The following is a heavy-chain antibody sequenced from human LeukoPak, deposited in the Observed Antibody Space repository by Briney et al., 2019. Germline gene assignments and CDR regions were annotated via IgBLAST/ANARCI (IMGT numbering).Heavy chain of an antibody. CDR2: IHHSGST. Sequence: SETLSLTCTVSGYSFSSGYYWGWLRPPPGKGLGWVGSIHHSGSTYYHPSLKSRVTISVDTSKNPFSLKLSSVTAADTAVYYWAKHYMGSYDNRGLDYWGQGTLVTVSS. J-gene: IGHJ4*02. V-gene: IGHV4-38-2*02. D-gene: IGHD3-10*01. CDR1: GYSFSSGYY. CDR3: AKHYMGSYDNRGLDY.